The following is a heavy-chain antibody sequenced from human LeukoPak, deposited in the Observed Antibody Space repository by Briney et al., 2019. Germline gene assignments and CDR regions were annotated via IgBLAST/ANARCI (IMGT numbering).Heavy chain of an antibody. CDR1: GGSISSYY. CDR3: ARGPLVRGVISNYYYYYMDV. Sequence: PSETLSLTCTVSGGSISSYYWSWIRQPPGKGLDWIGYIYYSGSTNYNPSLKSRVTISVDTSKNQFSLKLSSVTAADTAVYYCARGPLVRGVISNYYYYYMDVWGKGTTVTVSS. V-gene: IGHV4-59*01. CDR2: IYYSGST. D-gene: IGHD3-10*01. J-gene: IGHJ6*03.